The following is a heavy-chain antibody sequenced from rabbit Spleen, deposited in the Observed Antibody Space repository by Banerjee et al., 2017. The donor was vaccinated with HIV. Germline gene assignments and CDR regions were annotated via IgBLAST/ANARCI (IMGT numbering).Heavy chain of an antibody. V-gene: IGHV1S45*01. D-gene: IGHD2-1*01. CDR2: INASTGKP. Sequence: QEQLKESGGGLVQPGGSLKLSCKASGFSFSDRDVMCWVRQAPGKGLQWIACINASTGKPVYATWASGRFTISRTSSTTVTLRMTSLTAADRATYFCARDLVGVIGWNFYLWGPGTLVTVS. J-gene: IGHJ4*01. CDR3: ARDLVGVIGWNFYL. CDR1: GFSFSDRDV.